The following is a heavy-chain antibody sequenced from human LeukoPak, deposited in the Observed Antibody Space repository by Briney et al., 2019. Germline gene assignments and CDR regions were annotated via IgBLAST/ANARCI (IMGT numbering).Heavy chain of an antibody. CDR2: IYTSGST. V-gene: IGHV4-61*02. Sequence: SETLSLTCTVSGGSISSGSYYWSWIRQPAGKGLEWIGRIYTSGSTNYNPSLKSRVTISVDTSKNQFSLKLSSVTAADTAVYYCARMNYVSSGWGAPFDYWGQGTLVTVSS. CDR1: GGSISSGSYY. D-gene: IGHD1-7*01. J-gene: IGHJ4*02. CDR3: ARMNYVSSGWGAPFDY.